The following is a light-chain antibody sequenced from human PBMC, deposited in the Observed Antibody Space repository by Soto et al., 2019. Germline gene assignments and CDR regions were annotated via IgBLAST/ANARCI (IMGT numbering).Light chain of an antibody. CDR2: EVT. V-gene: IGLV2-14*01. J-gene: IGLJ1*01. CDR1: GSDVGGYDY. Sequence: QSVLTQPASVSGSPGQSITISCTGTGSDVGGYDYVSWYQHHPGKAPKVMIYEVTNQPSGVSNRFSGSKSGNTASLTISGLLAEDEADYYCSSYTSSSTYVFGTGTKVTVL. CDR3: SSYTSSSTYV.